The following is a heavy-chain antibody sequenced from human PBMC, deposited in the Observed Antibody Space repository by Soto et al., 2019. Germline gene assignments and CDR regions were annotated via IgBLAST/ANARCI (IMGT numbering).Heavy chain of an antibody. CDR1: GSTFSSYA. CDR3: ARDLYSVAARPDYYYYYGMDV. D-gene: IGHD6-6*01. CDR2: IIPIFGTA. Sequence: SVKGSWKASGSTFSSYAISWVRQAPGQRLEWMGGIIPIFGTANYAQKFQGRVTITADESTSTAYMELSSLRSEDTAVYYCARDLYSVAARPDYYYYYGMDVWGQGTTVTVSS. J-gene: IGHJ6*02. V-gene: IGHV1-69*13.